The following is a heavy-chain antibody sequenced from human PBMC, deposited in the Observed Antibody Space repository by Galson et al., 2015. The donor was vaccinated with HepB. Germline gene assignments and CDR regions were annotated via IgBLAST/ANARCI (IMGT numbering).Heavy chain of an antibody. D-gene: IGHD1-14*01. CDR1: GYTFTGYY. V-gene: IGHV1-2*02. Sequence: SVKVSCKASGYTFTGYYIHRMRQAPGQGPEWMGWINPKSGGTKYAQIFQGRVTMTRDTSISTAYMELRRLRSDDTAVYYCAGRPDRNLLYFFDYWGQGTLVTVSS. CDR2: INPKSGGT. J-gene: IGHJ4*02. CDR3: AGRPDRNLLYFFDY.